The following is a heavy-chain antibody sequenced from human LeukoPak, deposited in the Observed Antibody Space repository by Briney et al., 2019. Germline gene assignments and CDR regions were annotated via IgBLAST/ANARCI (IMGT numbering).Heavy chain of an antibody. CDR2: FDPEDGET. CDR3: ATGSDFWSGYRHPDY. CDR1: GYTLTELS. D-gene: IGHD3-3*01. Sequence: GASVKVSCKVSGYTLTELSMHGVRQAPGKGLEWMGGFDPEDGETIYAQKFQGRVTMTEDTSTDTAYMELSSLRSEDTAVYYWATGSDFWSGYRHPDYWGQGTLVTVSS. J-gene: IGHJ4*02. V-gene: IGHV1-24*01.